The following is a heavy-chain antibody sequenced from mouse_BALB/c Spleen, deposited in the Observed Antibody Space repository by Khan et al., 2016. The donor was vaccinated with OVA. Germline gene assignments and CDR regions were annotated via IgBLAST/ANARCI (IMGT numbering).Heavy chain of an antibody. CDR2: INTHSGVP. D-gene: IGHD2-12*01. CDR1: GYTFTTDG. J-gene: IGHJ4*01. V-gene: IGHV9-4*02. CDR3: ARGGAAYYRSEGGAMEY. Sequence: QIQLVQSGPELKKPGETVRISCKASGYTFTTDGIQWVQKMPGKGLKWIGWINTHSGVPKYEEDFKGRFAFSLEISVNTAYLQFRNLKYEETATYFCARGGAAYYRSEGGAMEYWGQGTLVTVSS.